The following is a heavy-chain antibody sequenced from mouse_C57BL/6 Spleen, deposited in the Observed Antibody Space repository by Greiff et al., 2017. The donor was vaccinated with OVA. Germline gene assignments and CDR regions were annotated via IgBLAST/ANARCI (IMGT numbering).Heavy chain of an antibody. V-gene: IGHV1-18*01. CDR1: GYTFTDYN. J-gene: IGHJ4*01. D-gene: IGHD2-4*01. Sequence: EVQLQESGPELVKPGASVKIPCKASGYTFTDYNMDWVKQSHGKSLEWIGDINPNNGGTIYNQKFKGKATLTVDKSSSTAYMELRSLTSEDTAVYYCARFRYDYGELYYAMDYWGQGTSVTVSS. CDR3: ARFRYDYGELYYAMDY. CDR2: INPNNGGT.